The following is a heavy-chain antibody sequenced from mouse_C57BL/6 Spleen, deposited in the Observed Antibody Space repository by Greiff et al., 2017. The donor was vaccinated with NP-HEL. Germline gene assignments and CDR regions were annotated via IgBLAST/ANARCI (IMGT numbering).Heavy chain of an antibody. CDR1: GFTFSSYA. V-gene: IGHV5-9-1*02. D-gene: IGHD1-1*01. CDR2: ISSGGDYI. J-gene: IGHJ2*01. Sequence: EVQVVESGEGLVKPGGSLKLSCAASGFTFSSYAMSWVRQTPEKRLEWVAYISSGGDYIYYADTVKGRFTISRDNARNTLYLQMSSLKSEDTAMYYCTRGGITTVDFDYWGQGTTLTVSS. CDR3: TRGGITTVDFDY.